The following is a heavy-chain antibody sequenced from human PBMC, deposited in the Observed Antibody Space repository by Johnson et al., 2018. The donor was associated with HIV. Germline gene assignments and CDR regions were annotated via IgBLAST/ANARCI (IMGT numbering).Heavy chain of an antibody. CDR2: ISYDGSNK. CDR1: GFTFSSYA. V-gene: IGHV3-30-3*01. Sequence: QEQLVESGGGLVKPGGSLRLSCTASGFTFSSYAMHWVRQTPGKGLEWVAVISYDGSNKYYADSVKGRFTISRDNSKNTLYLQMNSLRAEDTAVYYCARVTHIQLWANDAFDIWGQGTMVTVSS. J-gene: IGHJ3*02. CDR3: ARVTHIQLWANDAFDI. D-gene: IGHD5-18*01.